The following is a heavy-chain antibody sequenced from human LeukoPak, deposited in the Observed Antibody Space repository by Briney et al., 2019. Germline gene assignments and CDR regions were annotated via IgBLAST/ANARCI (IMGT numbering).Heavy chain of an antibody. V-gene: IGHV4-39*07. CDR3: ARSGRDGSGYYLRYFDY. CDR2: MSFTGSA. D-gene: IGHD3-22*01. J-gene: IGHJ4*02. CDR1: GVSLNNSNYY. Sequence: SDTLSLTCTVSGVSLNNSNYYWGWIRQPPGKELEWIGIMSFTGSAHYNPSFKSRVTLSVDTSKNQFSLNLRSVTAADTAVYYCARSGRDGSGYYLRYFDYWGQGSLVIVSS.